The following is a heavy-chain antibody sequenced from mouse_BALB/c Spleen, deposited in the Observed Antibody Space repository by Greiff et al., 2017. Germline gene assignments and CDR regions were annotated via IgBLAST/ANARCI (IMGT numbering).Heavy chain of an antibody. J-gene: IGHJ3*01. CDR1: GYSITSDYA. Sequence: EVKLMESGPGLVKPSQSLSLTCTVTGYSITSDYAWNWIRQFPGNKLEWMGYISYSGSTSYNPSLKSRISITRDTSKNQFFLQLNSVTTEDTATYYCARGDSFAYWGQGTLVTVSA. V-gene: IGHV3-2*02. CDR3: ARGDSFAY. CDR2: ISYSGST.